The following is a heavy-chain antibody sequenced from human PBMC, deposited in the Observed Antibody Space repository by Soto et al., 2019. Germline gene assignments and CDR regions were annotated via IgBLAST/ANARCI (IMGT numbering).Heavy chain of an antibody. CDR3: ARRGYSSSWYYYVYYGMDV. CDR2: MNPNSGNT. D-gene: IGHD6-13*01. CDR1: GYTFTSYD. Sequence: QVQLVQSGAEVKKPGASVKVSCKASGYTFTSYDINWVRQATGQGLEWMGWMNPNSGNTGYAQKFQGRVTMTRNTSISTAYMELSSLRSEDTAVYYCARRGYSSSWYYYVYYGMDVWGQGTTVTVSS. V-gene: IGHV1-8*01. J-gene: IGHJ6*02.